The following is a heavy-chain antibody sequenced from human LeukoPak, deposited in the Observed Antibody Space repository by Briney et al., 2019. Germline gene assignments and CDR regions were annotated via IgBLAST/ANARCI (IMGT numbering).Heavy chain of an antibody. CDR1: GYTFTGYY. D-gene: IGHD6-6*01. J-gene: IGHJ6*03. CDR2: MNPNSGNT. CDR3: ARLFGQLVGKYYYYYYYMDV. V-gene: IGHV1-8*03. Sequence: ASVKVSCKASGYTFTGYYMHWVRQATGQGLGWMGWMNPNSGNTGYAQKFQGRVTITRNTSISTAYMELSSLRSEDTAVYYCARLFGQLVGKYYYYYYYMDVWGKGTTVTVSS.